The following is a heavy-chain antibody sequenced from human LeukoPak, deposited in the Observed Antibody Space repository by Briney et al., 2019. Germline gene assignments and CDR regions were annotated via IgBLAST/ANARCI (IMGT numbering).Heavy chain of an antibody. CDR2: IYYSGST. CDR1: GGSISSSSYY. V-gene: IGHV4-39*07. D-gene: IGHD5-12*01. J-gene: IGHJ3*02. CDR3: ARDLFLDIVATMPGGAFDI. Sequence: SETLSLTCTVSGGSISSSSYYWGWIRQPPGKGLEWIGSIYYSGSTYYNPSLKSRVTISVDTSKNQFSLKLSSVTAADTAVYYCARDLFLDIVATMPGGAFDIWGQGTMVTVSS.